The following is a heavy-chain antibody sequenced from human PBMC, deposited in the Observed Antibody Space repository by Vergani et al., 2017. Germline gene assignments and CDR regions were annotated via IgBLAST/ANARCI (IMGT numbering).Heavy chain of an antibody. CDR2: IYYSGST. D-gene: IGHD3-10*01. V-gene: IGHV4-30-4*01. CDR3: ARFPPRLLWFGEFLGWFDP. Sequence: QVQLQESGPGLVKPSETLSLTCTVSGGSISSGDYYWSWIRQPPGKGLEWIGYIYYSGSTYYNPSLKSRVTISVDTSKNQFSLKLSSVTAADTAVYSCARFPPRLLWFGEFLGWFDPWGQGTLVTVSS. CDR1: GGSISSGDYY. J-gene: IGHJ5*02.